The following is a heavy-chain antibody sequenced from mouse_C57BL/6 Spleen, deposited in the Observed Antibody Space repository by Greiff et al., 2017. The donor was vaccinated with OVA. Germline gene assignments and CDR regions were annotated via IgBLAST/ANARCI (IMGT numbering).Heavy chain of an antibody. CDR1: GFTFSSYA. CDR3: ASPYGSSYGYCDV. V-gene: IGHV5-4*01. D-gene: IGHD1-1*01. CDR2: ISDGGSYT. J-gene: IGHJ1*03. Sequence: EVQLVESGGGLVKPGGSLKLSCAASGFTFSSYALSWVRQTPEKRLEWVATISDGGSYTYYPDNVKGRFTISRDNAKNNLYLQMSHLKSEDTAMYYCASPYGSSYGYCDVWGTGTTVTVSS.